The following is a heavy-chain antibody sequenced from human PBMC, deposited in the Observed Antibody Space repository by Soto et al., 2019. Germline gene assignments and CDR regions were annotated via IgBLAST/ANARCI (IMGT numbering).Heavy chain of an antibody. CDR1: GFTFSTYA. J-gene: IGHJ6*02. V-gene: IGHV3-23*01. D-gene: IGHD6-13*01. Sequence: HPWGSLRLSFAASGFTFSTYAMDWVRQAPGKGLEWVSAISGSGGSTYYADSVKVRFTISRDNSKNTLYLQMNSLRAEDTAVYYCAKARHSRSWPLYYYYGMDXWGQGTTVTVS. CDR3: AKARHSRSWPLYYYYGMDX. CDR2: ISGSGGST.